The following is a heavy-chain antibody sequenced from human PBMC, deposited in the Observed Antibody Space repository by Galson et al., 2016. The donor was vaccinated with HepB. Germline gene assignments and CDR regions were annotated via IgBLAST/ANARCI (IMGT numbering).Heavy chain of an antibody. V-gene: IGHV5-51*01. J-gene: IGHJ4*02. CDR3: ARQGSDSTSWHTLGEY. D-gene: IGHD2-2*01. CDR1: GYSFTNNW. CDR2: INPADSNI. Sequence: QSGAEVKKPGESLKISCKGSGYSFTNNWIGWARQMPGKGLELMGIINPADSNIRYIPSFQGQVTISADNSITTAYLQWSSLKASDTAMYYCARQGSDSTSWHTLGEYWGQGTLVTVSS.